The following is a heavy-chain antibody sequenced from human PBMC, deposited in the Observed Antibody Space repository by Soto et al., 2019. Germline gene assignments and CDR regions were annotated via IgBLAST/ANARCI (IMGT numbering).Heavy chain of an antibody. J-gene: IGHJ6*04. CDR3: AREAGGGGSPSGGGMEV. CDR2: IDPNSGGT. Sequence: ASVKVSCKASGYTFSAYYMHWVRQAPGQGLEWMGWIDPNSGGTNYAQKFQGRVTMTRGTSISTPYMELSRLRSDDTAVYYCAREAGGGGSPSGGGMEVWGKESRVTVSS. V-gene: IGHV1-2*02. CDR1: GYTFSAYY. D-gene: IGHD3-16*01.